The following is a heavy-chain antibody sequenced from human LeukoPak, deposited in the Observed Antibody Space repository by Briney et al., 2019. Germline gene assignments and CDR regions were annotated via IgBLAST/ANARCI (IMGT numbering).Heavy chain of an antibody. D-gene: IGHD3-10*01. CDR3: VSYYYGSGPLNWFDP. CDR1: GGSVSSGSYY. Sequence: SETLSLTCTVSGGSVSSGSYYWSWIRQPPGKGLEWIGYIYYSGSTNYNPSLKSRVTISVDTSKNQFSLKLSSVTAADTAVYYCVSYYYGSGPLNWFDPWGQGTLVTVSS. V-gene: IGHV4-61*01. J-gene: IGHJ5*02. CDR2: IYYSGST.